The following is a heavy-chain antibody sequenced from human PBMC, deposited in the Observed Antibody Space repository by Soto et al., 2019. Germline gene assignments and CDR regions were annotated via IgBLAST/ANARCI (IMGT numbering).Heavy chain of an antibody. CDR3: ARGDNWNERGWFDP. CDR1: GGTFSSYA. CDR2: IIPIFGTA. V-gene: IGHV1-69*13. Sequence: GSSVKVSCKASGGTFSSYAISWVRQAPGQGLEWMGGIIPIFGTANYAQKFPGRVTITADESTSTAYMELSSLRFEDTAVYYCARGDNWNERGWFDPWGQGTVVTVSS. D-gene: IGHD1-20*01. J-gene: IGHJ5*02.